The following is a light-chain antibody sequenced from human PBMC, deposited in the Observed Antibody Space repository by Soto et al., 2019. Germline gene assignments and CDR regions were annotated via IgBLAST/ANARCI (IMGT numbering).Light chain of an antibody. J-gene: IGKJ2*01. CDR2: GES. Sequence: DIQMTQSPPSLSAYVGDRVIITCRASQSISTYLSWHQQKPGKAPKVLIYGESNLQSGVPSRFSGSGSGTDFSLTISSLQPEDSATYYCQQTFSTPHTFGQGTKLEIK. V-gene: IGKV1-39*01. CDR3: QQTFSTPHT. CDR1: QSISTY.